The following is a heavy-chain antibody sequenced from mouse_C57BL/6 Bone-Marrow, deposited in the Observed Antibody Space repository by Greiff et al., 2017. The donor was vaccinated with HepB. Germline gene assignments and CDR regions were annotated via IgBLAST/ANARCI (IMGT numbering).Heavy chain of an antibody. J-gene: IGHJ4*01. CDR2: INPYNGGT. Sequence: VHVKQSGPVLVKPGASVKMSCKASGYTFTDYYMNWVKQSHGKSLEWIGVINPYNGGTSYNQKFKGKATLTVDKSSSTAYMELNSLTSEDSAVYDWARRASTVVAPGDYWGQGTSVTVSS. D-gene: IGHD1-1*01. CDR3: ARRASTVVAPGDY. CDR1: GYTFTDYY. V-gene: IGHV1-19*01.